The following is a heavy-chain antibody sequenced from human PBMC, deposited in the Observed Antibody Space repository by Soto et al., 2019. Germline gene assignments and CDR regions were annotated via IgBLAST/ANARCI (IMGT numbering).Heavy chain of an antibody. V-gene: IGHV3-30-3*01. D-gene: IGHD2-2*01. J-gene: IGHJ4*02. Sequence: PGGSLRLSCAASGFTFSAYAMHWVRQAPGKGLEWLAVISYDGSTKFYADTVKGRFTISRGNSKNTLYLQMNSLRAEDTAVYYCARDFCPVPTCYDLWGQGVLVTVSS. CDR1: GFTFSAYA. CDR2: ISYDGSTK. CDR3: ARDFCPVPTCYDL.